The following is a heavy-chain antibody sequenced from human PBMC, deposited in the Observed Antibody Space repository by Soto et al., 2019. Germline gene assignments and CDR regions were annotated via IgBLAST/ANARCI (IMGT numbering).Heavy chain of an antibody. Sequence: QVQLQESGPGLVKPSETLSLTCTVSGGSISSYYWTWIRQPPGKGLECIGYISYSGSTNYNSSLKSRVXISLDXXKNQFSLKLSSVTAADTAVYYCARLSTYYYYAMDVWGQGTTVTVSS. CDR3: ARLSTYYYYAMDV. CDR2: ISYSGST. V-gene: IGHV4-59*08. J-gene: IGHJ6*02. CDR1: GGSISSYY.